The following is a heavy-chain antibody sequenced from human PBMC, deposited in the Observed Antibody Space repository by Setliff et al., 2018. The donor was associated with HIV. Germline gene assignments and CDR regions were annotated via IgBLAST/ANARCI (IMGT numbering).Heavy chain of an antibody. D-gene: IGHD3-10*01. CDR3: ARDYLYYNMYNGSPVYGMDV. V-gene: IGHV3-21*01. Sequence: PGGSLRLSCAASGFTFRNYNFNWVRQAPGRGLEWVSSISIGSGAAIYYAESVQGRFTVSRDNSKNSLYLQMNSLRVEDTAVYYCARDYLYYNMYNGSPVYGMDVWVPETLLVTVSS. J-gene: IGHJ6*02. CDR1: GFTFRNYN. CDR2: ISIGSGAAI.